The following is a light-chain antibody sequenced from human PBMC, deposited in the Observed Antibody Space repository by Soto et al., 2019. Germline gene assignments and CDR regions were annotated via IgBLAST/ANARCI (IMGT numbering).Light chain of an antibody. CDR3: QQFNGDLT. CDR1: QSISSW. V-gene: IGKV1-5*03. Sequence: DIQMTQSPSTLSASVRDRVTITCRASQSISSWLAWYQQKPGKAPKLLIYKASRLESGVAARISGSGSGTEFTLAISSLEPDDFATYYCQQFNGDLTVGGGTKVEFK. CDR2: KAS. J-gene: IGKJ4*01.